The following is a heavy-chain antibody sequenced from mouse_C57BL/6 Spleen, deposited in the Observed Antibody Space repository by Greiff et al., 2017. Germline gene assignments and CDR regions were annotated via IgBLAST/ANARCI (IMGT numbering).Heavy chain of an antibody. D-gene: IGHD2-3*01. J-gene: IGHJ4*01. CDR3: ARSEDDGYYFYAMDD. CDR2: INPNNGGT. V-gene: IGHV1-26*01. CDR1: GYTFTDYY. Sequence: EVQLQQSGPELVKPGASVKISCKASGYTFTDYYMNWVKQSHGKSLEWIGDINPNNGGTSYNQKFKGKATLTVDKSSSTAYMELRSLTSEDSAVYYCARSEDDGYYFYAMDDWGQGTSVTVSS.